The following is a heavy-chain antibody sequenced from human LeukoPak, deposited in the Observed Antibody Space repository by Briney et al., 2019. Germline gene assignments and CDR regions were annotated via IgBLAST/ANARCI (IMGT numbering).Heavy chain of an antibody. CDR2: ISSSSSYI. V-gene: IGHV3-21*01. D-gene: IGHD3-9*01. Sequence: GGSLRLSCAASGFTFRSYSMHWVRQPPGRGREGVSSISSSSSYIYYADSVKGRFTISRDNAKNSLYLQMNRLIAEDTAVYYCAREGGDDILTGPDAFDIWGQGTMVTVSS. CDR1: GFTFRSYS. CDR3: AREGGDDILTGPDAFDI. J-gene: IGHJ3*02.